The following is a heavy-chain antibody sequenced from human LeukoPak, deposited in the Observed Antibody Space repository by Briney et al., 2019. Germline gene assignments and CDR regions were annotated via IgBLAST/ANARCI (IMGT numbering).Heavy chain of an antibody. D-gene: IGHD1-26*01. CDR3: ARHRRGSYAGYFDY. V-gene: IGHV4-59*08. J-gene: IGHJ4*01. CDR1: VGSISGYY. CDR2: IYYSGGT. Sequence: SETLSLTCTVSVGSISGYYWSWIRQPPGKGLEWLGYIYYSGGTNHNPSLKSRVTISVDTSKNQFSLKLSSMTAADTAVYYCARHRRGSYAGYFDYWGHGTLVTVSS.